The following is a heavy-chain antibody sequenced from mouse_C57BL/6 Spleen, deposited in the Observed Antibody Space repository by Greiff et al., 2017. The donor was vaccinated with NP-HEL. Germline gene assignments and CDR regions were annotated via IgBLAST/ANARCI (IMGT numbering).Heavy chain of an antibody. Sequence: EVQLQQSGPGLVKPSQSLSLTCSVTGYSITSGYYWNWIRQFPGNKLEWMGYISYDGSNNYNPSLKNRISITRDTSKNQFFLKLNSVTTEDTATYYCGFYGSSPWFAYWGQGTLVTVSA. CDR2: ISYDGSN. J-gene: IGHJ3*01. V-gene: IGHV3-6*01. D-gene: IGHD1-1*01. CDR3: GFYGSSPWFAY. CDR1: GYSITSGYY.